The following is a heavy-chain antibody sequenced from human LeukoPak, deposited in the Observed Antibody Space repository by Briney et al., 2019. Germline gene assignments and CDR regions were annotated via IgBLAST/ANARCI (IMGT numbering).Heavy chain of an antibody. CDR3: VKDYSTIAAAANPLFDY. CDR1: GFTFSSYA. Sequence: GGSLRLSCAASGFTFSSYAVTWVRQAPGKGLEWVSGMTGSSDTTFYADSVKGRFTISRDNSKNTLYLQMHSLRAEDTAVYYCVKDYSTIAAAANPLFDYWGQGALVTVSS. V-gene: IGHV3-23*01. J-gene: IGHJ4*02. D-gene: IGHD6-13*01. CDR2: MTGSSDTT.